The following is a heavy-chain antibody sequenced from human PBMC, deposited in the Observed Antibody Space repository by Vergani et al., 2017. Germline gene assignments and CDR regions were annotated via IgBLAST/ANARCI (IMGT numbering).Heavy chain of an antibody. D-gene: IGHD6-13*01. V-gene: IGHV1-69*11. CDR3: AREGPSISSWQVYYYYYMDV. J-gene: IGHJ6*03. CDR2: IIAILGTA. CDR1: GGTFSSYA. Sequence: QVQLVQSGAEVKKPGSSVKVSCKASGGTFSSYAISWVRQAPGQGLEWMGRIIAILGTANYAQKFQGRVTITADESTSTAYMELSSLRSEDTAGYYCAREGPSISSWQVYYYYYMDVWGKGTTVTVSS.